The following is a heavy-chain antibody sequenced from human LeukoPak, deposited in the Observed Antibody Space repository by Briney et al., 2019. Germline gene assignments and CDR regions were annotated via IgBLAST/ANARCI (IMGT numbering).Heavy chain of an antibody. CDR1: GFTFSSYG. CDR3: AKDRRAYCGGDCYSSGFDY. D-gene: IGHD2-21*02. J-gene: IGHJ4*02. CDR2: ITTSSSYI. Sequence: GGSLRLSCAASGFTFSSYGMSWVRQAPGKGLEWVSSITTSSSYIYYADSVKGRFTISRDNAKNSLYLQMNSLRAEDTAVYYCAKDRRAYCGGDCYSSGFDYWGQGTLVTVSS. V-gene: IGHV3-21*01.